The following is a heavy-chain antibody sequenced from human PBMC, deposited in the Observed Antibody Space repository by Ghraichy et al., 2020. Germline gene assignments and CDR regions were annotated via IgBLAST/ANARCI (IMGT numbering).Heavy chain of an antibody. D-gene: IGHD5-12*01. CDR3: ARDHPPGIVATNAFDI. CDR2: IYYSGST. J-gene: IGHJ3*02. CDR1: GGSISSYY. V-gene: IGHV4-59*01. Sequence: SETLSLTCTVSGGSISSYYWSWIRQPPGKGLEWIGYIYYSGSTNYNPSLKSRVTISVDTSKNQFSLKLSSVTAADTAVYYCARDHPPGIVATNAFDIWGQGTMVTVSS.